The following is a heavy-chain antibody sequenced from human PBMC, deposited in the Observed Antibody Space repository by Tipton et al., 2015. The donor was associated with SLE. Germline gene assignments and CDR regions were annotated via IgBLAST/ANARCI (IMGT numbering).Heavy chain of an antibody. CDR3: ARDMGQHLRGGACDS. CDR1: GFTFSSYW. Sequence: QLVQSGGGLVQPGGSLRLSCAASGFTFSSYWMSWVRQAPGKGLEWVANIKQDGSEKYYVDSVKGRFTISRDNAKNSLYLQMNSLRAEDTAVYCGARDMGQHLRGGACDSWGQGTMVTVSS. CDR2: IKQDGSEK. D-gene: IGHD6-13*01. V-gene: IGHV3-7*01. J-gene: IGHJ3*02.